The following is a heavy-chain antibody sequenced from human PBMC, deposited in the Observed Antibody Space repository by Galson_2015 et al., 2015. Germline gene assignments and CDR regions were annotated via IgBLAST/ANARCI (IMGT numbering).Heavy chain of an antibody. CDR1: GGSISSGGYY. CDR2: IYYSGST. Sequence: TLSLTCTVSGGSISSGGYYWSWIRQHPGKGLEWIGYIYYSGSTYYNPSLKSRVTISVDTSKNQFSLKLSSVTAADTAVYYCARRYYYGSGSYYSRGYGMDVWGQGTTVTVSS. J-gene: IGHJ6*02. V-gene: IGHV4-31*03. D-gene: IGHD3-10*01. CDR3: ARRYYYGSGSYYSRGYGMDV.